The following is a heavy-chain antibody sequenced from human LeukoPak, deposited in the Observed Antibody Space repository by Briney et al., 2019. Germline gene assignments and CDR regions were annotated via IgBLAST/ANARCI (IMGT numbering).Heavy chain of an antibody. CDR2: ISSSSSYI. CDR3: AKGYDSGSFSELGD. Sequence: GGSLRLSCAASGFTFSSYSMNWVRQAPGKGLEWVSSISSSSSYIYYADSVKGRFTISRDNSKNTLYLQMNSLRADDTAVYYCAKGYDSGSFSELGDWGQGTLVTVSS. CDR1: GFTFSSYS. J-gene: IGHJ4*02. D-gene: IGHD3-10*01. V-gene: IGHV3-21*04.